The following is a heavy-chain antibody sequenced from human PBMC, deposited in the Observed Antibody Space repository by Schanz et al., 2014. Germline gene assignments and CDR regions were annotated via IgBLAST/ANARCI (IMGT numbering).Heavy chain of an antibody. CDR2: ISYSGST. D-gene: IGHD4-17*01. Sequence: QVQLQESGPGLLKPSETLSLTCTVSGDSIRSYFWSWIRQPPGKGLEWIGFISYSGSTYYNPSLKSRVTISVDTSKNQFSLNLSSATAADTAVYYCARDRGHGDLPGDIWGQGTMVTVSS. CDR3: ARDRGHGDLPGDI. J-gene: IGHJ3*02. CDR1: GDSIRSYF. V-gene: IGHV4-59*06.